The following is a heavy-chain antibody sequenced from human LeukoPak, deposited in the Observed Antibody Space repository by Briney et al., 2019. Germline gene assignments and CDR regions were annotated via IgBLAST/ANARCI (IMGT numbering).Heavy chain of an antibody. D-gene: IGHD3-3*02. V-gene: IGHV3-74*01. CDR2: IKSDGSET. CDR3: ARVISYFDL. Sequence: QPGGSLRLSCAASGFTLSRHWMHWVRQGPGKGLEWVSRIKSDGSETQYADSVKGRFTISRDNAHNTLYLQMTSLRPEDTAIYYCARVISYFDLWGQGALVTASS. CDR1: GFTLSRHW. J-gene: IGHJ4*02.